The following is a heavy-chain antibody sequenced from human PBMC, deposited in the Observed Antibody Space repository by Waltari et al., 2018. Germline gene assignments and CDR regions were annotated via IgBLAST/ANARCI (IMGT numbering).Heavy chain of an antibody. CDR2: SIPIVGTA. CDR1: GGTFSSYA. J-gene: IGHJ4*02. V-gene: IGHV1-69*01. CDR3: ARDLGPWGGPHFDY. Sequence: QVQLVQSGAEVKKPGSSVKVSCKASGGTFSSYAISWVRQAPGQGLEWMGGSIPIVGTANEGRKFQGRVTITAGETTSRAYMELSSLRSQDTAVYYCARDLGPWGGPHFDYWGQGTLVTVSS. D-gene: IGHD3-16*01.